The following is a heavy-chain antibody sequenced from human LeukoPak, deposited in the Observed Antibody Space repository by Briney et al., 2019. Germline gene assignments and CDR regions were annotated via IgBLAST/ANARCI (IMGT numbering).Heavy chain of an antibody. J-gene: IGHJ6*02. CDR3: ARFWLNLQRTYYYGSGSPWGMDV. CDR2: ISAYNGNT. CDR1: GYTFTSYG. V-gene: IGHV1-18*01. D-gene: IGHD3-10*01. Sequence: ASVKVSCKASGYTFTSYGISWVRQAPGQGLEWMGWISAYNGNTNYAQKLQGRVTMTTDTSTSTAYMELRSLRPDDTAVYYCARFWLNLQRTYYYGSGSPWGMDVWGQGTTVTVSS.